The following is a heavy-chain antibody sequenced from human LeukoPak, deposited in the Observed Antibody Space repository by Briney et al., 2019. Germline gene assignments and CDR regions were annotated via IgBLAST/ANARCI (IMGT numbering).Heavy chain of an antibody. CDR3: AKGYTYGSD. CDR2: ISYDGSNK. CDR1: GSTFSSYA. Sequence: PGGSLRLSCAASGSTFSSYAMHWVRQAPGKGLEWVAVISYDGSNKYYADSVKGRFTISRDNSKNTLYLQMNSLRAEDTAVYYCAKGYTYGSDWGQGTLVTVSS. J-gene: IGHJ4*02. D-gene: IGHD5-18*01. V-gene: IGHV3-30-3*01.